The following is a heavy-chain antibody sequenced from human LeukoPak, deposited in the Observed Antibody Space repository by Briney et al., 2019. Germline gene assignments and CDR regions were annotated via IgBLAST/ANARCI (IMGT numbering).Heavy chain of an antibody. CDR3: AKARSGWYDETFDY. D-gene: IGHD6-19*01. CDR1: GFTFDDYN. Sequence: GGSLTLSCAASGFTFDDYNMHWVRQAPGKGLEWVSLISWDGGSTYYPDPVKGRFTISRDNSNNTLYLQMNSLRTEDTALYYCAKARSGWYDETFDYWGQGTLVTVSS. V-gene: IGHV3-43*01. CDR2: ISWDGGST. J-gene: IGHJ4*02.